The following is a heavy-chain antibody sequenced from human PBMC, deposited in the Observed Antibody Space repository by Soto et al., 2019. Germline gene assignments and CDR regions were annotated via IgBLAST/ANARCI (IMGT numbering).Heavy chain of an antibody. CDR3: ARSNTVPTDYYYYMDV. CDR1: GGTFSSYT. D-gene: IGHD1-1*01. Sequence: SVKVSCKASGGTFSSYTISWVRQAPGQGLEWMGRIIPILGIANYAQKFQGRVTITADKSTSTAYMELSSLRSEDTAVYYCARSNTVPTDYYYYMDVWGKGTTVTVSS. CDR2: IIPILGIA. J-gene: IGHJ6*03. V-gene: IGHV1-69*02.